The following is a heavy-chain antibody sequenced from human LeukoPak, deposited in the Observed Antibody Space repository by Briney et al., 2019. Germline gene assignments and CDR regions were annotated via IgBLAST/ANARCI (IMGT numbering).Heavy chain of an antibody. CDR2: IKPVGTTK. J-gene: IGHJ4*02. D-gene: IGHD6-13*01. CDR1: GFPFNSYS. V-gene: IGHV3-7*03. Sequence: GGSLRLSCAASGFPFNSYSMTWVRQAPGKGLEWVANIKPVGTTKFYVDSVKGRFTISRDNALNSLYLQMNSLRAEDTAIYYCARSIPYGTTWYGRSDYWGQGTLVTVSS. CDR3: ARSIPYGTTWYGRSDY.